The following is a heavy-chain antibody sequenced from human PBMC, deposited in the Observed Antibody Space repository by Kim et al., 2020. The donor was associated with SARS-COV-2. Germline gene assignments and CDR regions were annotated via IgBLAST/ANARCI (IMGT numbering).Heavy chain of an antibody. J-gene: IGHJ4*02. CDR1: GFTLSSYS. Sequence: GGSLRLSCEASGFTLSSYSMTWVRQAPGKGLEWVSSISSSSSYTYYADSVKGRFTISRDNAKNSLYLQMNSLRAEDTAVYYCARDRGRGWLQPDYWGQGTLGTVSS. CDR2: ISSSSSYT. CDR3: ARDRGRGWLQPDY. D-gene: IGHD5-12*01. V-gene: IGHV3-21*01.